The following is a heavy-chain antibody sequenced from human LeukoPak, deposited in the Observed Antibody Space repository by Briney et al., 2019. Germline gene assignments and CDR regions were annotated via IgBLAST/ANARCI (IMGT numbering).Heavy chain of an antibody. CDR1: GGSISSYY. V-gene: IGHV4-4*07. CDR3: ARVADYYDSSGYSPGAFDI. CDR2: IYTSGST. Sequence: SETLSLTCTVSGGSISSYYWSWIRQPAGEGLEWIGHIYTSGSTKYSPSLKSRVTMSVDKSKNQFSLKLSSVTAADTAVYYCARVADYYDSSGYSPGAFDIWGQGTMVTVSS. J-gene: IGHJ3*02. D-gene: IGHD3-22*01.